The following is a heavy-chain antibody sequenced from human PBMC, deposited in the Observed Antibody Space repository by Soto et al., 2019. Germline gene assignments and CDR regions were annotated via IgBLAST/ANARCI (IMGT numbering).Heavy chain of an antibody. D-gene: IGHD2-21*02. Sequence: ETLSLTCTVSGGSISSYYWSWIRQPPGKGLEWIGYIFYSGSTNYNPSLKSRVTISVDTSKNQFSLKVDSVTAADTAVYYCARGLLAYCGGDCALFDSWGQGIMVTVS. CDR1: GGSISSYY. CDR3: ARGLLAYCGGDCALFDS. V-gene: IGHV4-59*01. J-gene: IGHJ4*02. CDR2: IFYSGST.